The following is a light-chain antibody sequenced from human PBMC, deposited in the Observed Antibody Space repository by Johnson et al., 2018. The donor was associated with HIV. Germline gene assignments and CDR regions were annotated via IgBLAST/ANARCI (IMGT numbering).Light chain of an antibody. V-gene: IGLV1-51*02. CDR3: GTWDSSLSAEV. J-gene: IGLJ1*01. CDR2: ENN. Sequence: QAVLTQPPSVSAAPGQKVTISCSGSSSNIGNNYVSWYQQLPGTAPKLLIYENNKRPSGIPDRFSGSKSGTSATLGITCLQTGDEADYYCGTWDSSLSAEVFGTGTKVTVL. CDR1: SSNIGNNY.